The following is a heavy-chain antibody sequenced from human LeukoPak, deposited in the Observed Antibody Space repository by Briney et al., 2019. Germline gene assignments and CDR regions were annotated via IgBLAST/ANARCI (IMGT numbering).Heavy chain of an antibody. CDR3: VRDAQRGFDYSNSLRY. CDR1: GFIYSHYG. CDR2: IWSDGTNS. J-gene: IGHJ4*01. V-gene: IGHV3-33*08. D-gene: IGHD4-11*01. Sequence: GGSLRLPCAAAGFIYSHYGMHWVRQAPGKGLEWVAVIWSDGTNSFYAGSVKGRFTLSRDNSQRTLFLQMNSLRVEDTAMYYCVRDAQRGFDYSNSLRYWGHGTLVTVSS.